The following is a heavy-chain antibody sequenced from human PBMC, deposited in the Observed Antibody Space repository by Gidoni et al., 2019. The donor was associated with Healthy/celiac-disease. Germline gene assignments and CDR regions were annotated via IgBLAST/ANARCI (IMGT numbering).Heavy chain of an antibody. J-gene: IGHJ3*02. CDR2: INHSGST. CDR3: ARPPGLLWFGDDAFDI. CDR1: GGSFSGYY. Sequence: QVQLQQWGAGLLKPSETLSLTCAVYGGSFSGYYWSWIRQPPGKGLEWIGEINHSGSTNYNPSLKSRVTISVDTSKNQFSLKLSSVTAADTAVYYCARPPGLLWFGDDAFDIWGQGTMVTVSS. D-gene: IGHD3-10*01. V-gene: IGHV4-34*01.